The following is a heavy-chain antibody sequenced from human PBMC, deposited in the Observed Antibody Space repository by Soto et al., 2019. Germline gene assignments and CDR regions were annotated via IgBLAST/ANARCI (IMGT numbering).Heavy chain of an antibody. V-gene: IGHV3-53*01. CDR1: GFTVSSNY. CDR3: TRDPGAYSSTWSFYFDS. CDR2: IYSGGST. Sequence: PGGSLRLSCAASGFTVSSNYMSWVRQAPGKGLEWVSVIYSGGSTYYADSVKGRFTISRDNAKNTLYLQMDSLRAEDTGVYYCTRDPGAYSSTWSFYFDSWGQGTPVTVSS. D-gene: IGHD6-13*01. J-gene: IGHJ4*02.